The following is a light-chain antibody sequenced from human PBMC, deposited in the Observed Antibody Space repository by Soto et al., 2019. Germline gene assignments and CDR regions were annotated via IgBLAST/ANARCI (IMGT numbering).Light chain of an antibody. J-gene: IGLJ3*02. CDR3: FSYTTSSTLV. V-gene: IGLV2-14*01. Sequence: QSALTQPASVSGSPGQSITISCTGTSSDVGGYNYVSWYQQHPAKAPKLMIYEVSNRPSGVSHRFSGSKSGNTASLTISGLQDEDEDDYYCFSYTTSSTLVFGGGTQLTVL. CDR2: EVS. CDR1: SSDVGGYNY.